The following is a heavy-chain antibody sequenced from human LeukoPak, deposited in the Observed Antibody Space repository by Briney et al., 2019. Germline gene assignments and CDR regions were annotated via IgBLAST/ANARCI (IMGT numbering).Heavy chain of an antibody. V-gene: IGHV4-4*07. Sequence: PSETLSLTCTVSGGSISSYYWSWIRQPAGKGLEWIGRIYTSGSTNYNPSLKSRVTMSVDTSKNQFSLKLSSVTAADTAVYYCARAARVWELLGYYFDYWGQGTLVTVSS. CDR1: GGSISSYY. CDR3: ARAARVWELLGYYFDY. D-gene: IGHD1-26*01. J-gene: IGHJ4*02. CDR2: IYTSGST.